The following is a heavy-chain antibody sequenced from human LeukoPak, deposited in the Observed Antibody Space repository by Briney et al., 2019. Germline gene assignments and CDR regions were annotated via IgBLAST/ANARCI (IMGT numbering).Heavy chain of an antibody. CDR3: ARTTESDYWYYFDY. CDR2: ISAYNGNT. J-gene: IGHJ4*02. V-gene: IGHV1-18*01. D-gene: IGHD2-8*02. Sequence: ASVTVSCKASGYTFTSYGISWVRQAPGQGLGWMGWISAYNGNTNYAQKLQGRVTMTRDMSTSTVYMELSSLRSEDTAVYYCARTTESDYWYYFDYWGQGTLDTVSS. CDR1: GYTFTSYG.